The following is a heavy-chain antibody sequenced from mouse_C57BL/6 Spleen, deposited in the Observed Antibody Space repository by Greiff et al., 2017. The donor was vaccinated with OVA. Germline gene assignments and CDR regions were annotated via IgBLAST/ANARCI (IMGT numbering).Heavy chain of an antibody. Sequence: EVQLQQSGPELVKPGASVKISCKASGYTFTDYYMNWVKQSHGKSLEWIGDINPNNGGTSYNQKFKGKATLTVAKSSSTAYMERRSLTSEDSAVYYCARGDFTTVVATGAFYAMDYWGQGTAVTVSS. CDR1: GYTFTDYY. J-gene: IGHJ4*01. CDR2: INPNNGGT. D-gene: IGHD1-1*01. V-gene: IGHV1-26*01. CDR3: ARGDFTTVVATGAFYAMDY.